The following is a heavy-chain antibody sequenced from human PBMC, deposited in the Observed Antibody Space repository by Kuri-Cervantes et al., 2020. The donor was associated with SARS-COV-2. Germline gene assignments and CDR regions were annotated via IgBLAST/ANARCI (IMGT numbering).Heavy chain of an antibody. J-gene: IGHJ6*02. CDR1: GYTFTNYY. Sequence: ASVKVSCKASGYTFTNYYMHWVRQAPGQGLEWLGMINPTGGTTSYAQRFQGKVTMTWDTSTSTVYMELSSLRSEDTAVYYCARGSSFDWLKMSHIVEGVWGQGTTVTVSS. D-gene: IGHD3-9*01. CDR3: ARGSSFDWLKMSHIVEGV. CDR2: INPTGGTT. V-gene: IGHV1-46*01.